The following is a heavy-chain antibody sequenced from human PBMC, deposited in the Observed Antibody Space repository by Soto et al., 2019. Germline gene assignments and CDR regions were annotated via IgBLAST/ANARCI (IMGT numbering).Heavy chain of an antibody. CDR1: GYTFTSYY. Sequence: ASVKVSCKASGYTFTSYYVHWVRQAPGQGLEWMGVIYPGGSRTKYAQNFQGRVTTTRDTSTSTVYMELSSLRSEDTAVYYCASEVPDNKHFDYWGQGTLVTVSS. CDR2: IYPGGSRT. CDR3: ASEVPDNKHFDY. J-gene: IGHJ4*02. V-gene: IGHV1-46*03. D-gene: IGHD1-1*01.